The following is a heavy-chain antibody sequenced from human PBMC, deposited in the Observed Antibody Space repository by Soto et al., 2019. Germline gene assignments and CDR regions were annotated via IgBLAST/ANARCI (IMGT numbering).Heavy chain of an antibody. CDR1: GYTFTGYH. D-gene: IGHD1-26*01. CDR2: INPNSGGT. CDR3: ARLGGSYPYYGMDV. V-gene: IGHV1-2*04. Sequence: ASVKVSCKASGYTFTGYHMHWVRQAPGQGLEWMGWINPNSGGTNYAQKFQGWVTMTRDTSISTAYMELSRLRSDDTAVYYCARLGGSYPYYGMDVWGQGTTVTVSS. J-gene: IGHJ6*02.